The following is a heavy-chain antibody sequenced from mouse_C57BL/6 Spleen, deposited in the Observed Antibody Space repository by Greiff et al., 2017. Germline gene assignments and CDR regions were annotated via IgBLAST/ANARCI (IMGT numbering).Heavy chain of an antibody. CDR2: IDPSDSYT. J-gene: IGHJ2*01. CDR3: AREGTTGFDY. CDR1: GYTFTSYW. Sequence: VQLQQPGAELVMPGASVKLSCKASGYTFTSYWMHWVKQRPGQGLEWIGEIDPSDSYTNYNQKFKGKATLTVDKSSSTAYMQLSSLTSEDSAVYYCAREGTTGFDYWGKGTTLTVSS. V-gene: IGHV1-69*01. D-gene: IGHD2-14*01.